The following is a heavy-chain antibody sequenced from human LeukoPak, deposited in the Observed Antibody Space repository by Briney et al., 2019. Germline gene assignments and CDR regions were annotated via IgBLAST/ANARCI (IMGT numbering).Heavy chain of an antibody. CDR2: IYHSGST. CDR1: GGYISSYY. D-gene: IGHD5-12*01. CDR3: ARGGGYASPIGY. J-gene: IGHJ4*02. V-gene: IGHV4-59*01. Sequence: SETLSLTCTLSGGYISSYYWSWIRQPPGKGLEWIGYIYHSGSTNYNPSLKSRVTISVDTSKNQFSLKLSSVTAADTAVYYCARGGGYASPIGYWGQGALVTVSS.